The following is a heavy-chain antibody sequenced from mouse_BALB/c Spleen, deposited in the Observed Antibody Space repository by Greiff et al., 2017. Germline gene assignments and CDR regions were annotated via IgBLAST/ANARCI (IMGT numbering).Heavy chain of an antibody. D-gene: IGHD1-1*01. Sequence: QVQLKQSGPGLVAPSQSLSITCTVSGFSLTGYGVNWVRQPPGKGLEWLGMIWGDGSTDYNSALKSRLSISKDNSKSQVFLKMNSLQTDDTARYYCARDRTTGDYAMDYWGQGTSVTVSS. CDR2: IWGDGST. V-gene: IGHV2-6-7*01. J-gene: IGHJ4*01. CDR1: GFSLTGYG. CDR3: ARDRTTGDYAMDY.